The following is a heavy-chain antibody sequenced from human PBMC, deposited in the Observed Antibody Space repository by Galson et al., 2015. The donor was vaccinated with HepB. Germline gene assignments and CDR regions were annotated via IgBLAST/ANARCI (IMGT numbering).Heavy chain of an antibody. CDR1: GFTFSSYG. Sequence: SLRLSCAASGFTFSSYGMHWVRQAPGKGLEWVAFIRYDGSNKYYADSVKGRFTISRDNSKNTLYLQMNSLRAEDTAVYYCAKDYGVLWFGEDIWFDPWGQGTLVTVSS. CDR2: IRYDGSNK. D-gene: IGHD3-10*01. V-gene: IGHV3-30*02. J-gene: IGHJ5*02. CDR3: AKDYGVLWFGEDIWFDP.